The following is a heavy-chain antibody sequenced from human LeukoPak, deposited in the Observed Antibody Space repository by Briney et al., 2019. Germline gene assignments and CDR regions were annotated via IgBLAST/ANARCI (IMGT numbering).Heavy chain of an antibody. CDR3: AKDLNWGGR. J-gene: IGHJ4*02. V-gene: IGHV3-30*18. CDR2: ISYDGSNK. CDR1: GFTFSSYG. D-gene: IGHD7-27*01. Sequence: PGGSLRLSCAASGFTFSSYGMHWVRQAPGKGLEWVAVISYDGSNKYYADSVKGRVTISRDNSKNTLYLQINSLRAEDTAVYYCAKDLNWGGRWGQGTLVTVSS.